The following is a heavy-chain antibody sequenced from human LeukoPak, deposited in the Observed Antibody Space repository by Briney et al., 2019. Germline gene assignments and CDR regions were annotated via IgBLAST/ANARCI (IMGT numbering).Heavy chain of an antibody. CDR1: GGSISSGGYY. V-gene: IGHV4-31*03. J-gene: IGHJ3*02. Sequence: SQTLSLTCTVSGGSISSGGYYWSWIRQHPGKGLEWIGYIYYSGSTYYNPSLKSRVTISVDMSKNQFSLKLSSVTAADTAVYYCARRYGDFDAFDIWGQGTMVTVSS. D-gene: IGHD4-17*01. CDR2: IYYSGST. CDR3: ARRYGDFDAFDI.